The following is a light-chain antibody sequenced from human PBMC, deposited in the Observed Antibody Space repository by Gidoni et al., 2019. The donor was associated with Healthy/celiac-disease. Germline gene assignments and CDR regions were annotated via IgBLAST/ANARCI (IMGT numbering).Light chain of an antibody. CDR1: QSVSSY. CDR3: QQRSNWPPGALT. J-gene: IGKJ4*01. CDR2: DAS. Sequence: IVFTQSPATLSLSPGERATLSCRASQSVSSYVAWYQQKPGQAPRRLIYDASNRATGIPARFSGSGSGTDFTLTISSLEPEYFAVYYCQQRSNWPPGALTFGGGTKVEIK. V-gene: IGKV3-11*01.